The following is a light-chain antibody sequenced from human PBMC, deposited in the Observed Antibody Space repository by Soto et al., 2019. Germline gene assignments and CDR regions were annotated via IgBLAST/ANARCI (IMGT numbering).Light chain of an antibody. CDR1: QTISNY. CDR3: QQCYETPLT. Sequence: DIQMTQSPSSLAASIGDRVTITCRASQTISNYLNWYQQKPGKAPNLRIFGESSLQDGVPSRFSGSGYGTDFTLTITRLQPEDFEASYWQQCYETPLTFGQGTRLEIK. J-gene: IGKJ5*01. V-gene: IGKV1-39*01. CDR2: GES.